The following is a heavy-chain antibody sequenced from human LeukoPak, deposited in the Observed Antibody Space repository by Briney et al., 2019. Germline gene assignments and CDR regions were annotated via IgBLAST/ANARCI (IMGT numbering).Heavy chain of an antibody. Sequence: SETLSLTCTVSGGSISSYYWSWIRQPPGKGLEWIGYIYYSGSTNYNPSLKSRVTISVDTSKNQFSLKLSSVTAADTAVYYCARVVVWSSGYYQFPDYWGQGTLVTVSS. D-gene: IGHD3-22*01. V-gene: IGHV4-59*08. CDR2: IYYSGST. J-gene: IGHJ4*02. CDR3: ARVVVWSSGYYQFPDY. CDR1: GGSISSYY.